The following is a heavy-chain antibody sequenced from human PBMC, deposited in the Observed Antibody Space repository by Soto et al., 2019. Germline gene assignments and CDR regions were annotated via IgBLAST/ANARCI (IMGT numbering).Heavy chain of an antibody. D-gene: IGHD6-6*01. CDR3: ARAPEKYSSSSLLGD. Sequence: GGSLRLSCAASGFTFSSYSMNWVRQAPGKGLEWVSSISSSSSYIYYADSVKGRFTISRDNAKNSLYLQMNSLKTEDTAVYYCARAPEKYSSSSLLGDWGPGTLVTVSS. V-gene: IGHV3-21*03. CDR2: ISSSSSYI. CDR1: GFTFSSYS. J-gene: IGHJ4*02.